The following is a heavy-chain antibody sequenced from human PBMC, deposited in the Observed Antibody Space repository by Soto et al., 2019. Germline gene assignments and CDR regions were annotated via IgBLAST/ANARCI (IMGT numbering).Heavy chain of an antibody. D-gene: IGHD2-2*02. CDR1: GFTFSDYY. Sequence: GGSLRLSCAASGFTFSDYYMSWIRQAPGKGLEWVSYISSSGSTIYYADSVKGRFTISRDNAKNSLYLQMNSLRAEDTAVYYCARRYCSSTSCYTFDYWGQGTLVTVSS. CDR3: ARRYCSSTSCYTFDY. J-gene: IGHJ4*02. V-gene: IGHV3-11*01. CDR2: ISSSGSTI.